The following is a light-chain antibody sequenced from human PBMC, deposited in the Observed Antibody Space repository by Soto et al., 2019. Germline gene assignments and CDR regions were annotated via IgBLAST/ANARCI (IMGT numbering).Light chain of an antibody. CDR3: ATWDDSPNGLI. Sequence: QSVLTQPPSASGTPGQRVTISCSGGSSNIKTNGVSWYQQVTGAAPKLLIYSNNQRPSGAPDRFTGSKSGTSASLAIAGLQSEDEATYHCATWDDSPNGLIFGGGTKVTVL. CDR2: SNN. J-gene: IGLJ2*01. CDR1: SSNIKTNG. V-gene: IGLV1-44*01.